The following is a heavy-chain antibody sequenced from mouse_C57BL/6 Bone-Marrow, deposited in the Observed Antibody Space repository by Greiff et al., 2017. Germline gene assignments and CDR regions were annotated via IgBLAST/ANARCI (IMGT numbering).Heavy chain of an antibody. CDR2: IWGGGST. D-gene: IGHD1-1*01. Sequence: VQLMASGPGLVAPSQSLSITCTVSGFSLTSYGVDWVRQPPGKGLEWLGVIWGGGSTNYNSALMSRLSISKDNSKSQVFLKMNSLQPDDTAMYYCAKQGYYYGSRAPFAYWGQGTLVTVSA. CDR1: GFSLTSYG. V-gene: IGHV2-9*01. CDR3: AKQGYYYGSRAPFAY. J-gene: IGHJ3*01.